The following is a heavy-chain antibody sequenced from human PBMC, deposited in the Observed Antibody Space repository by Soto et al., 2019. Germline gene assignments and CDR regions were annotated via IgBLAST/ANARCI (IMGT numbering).Heavy chain of an antibody. D-gene: IGHD6-19*01. CDR3: AKDRAYSSGWYNWFDP. CDR2: ISYDGSNK. J-gene: IGHJ5*02. CDR1: GFTFSSYG. Sequence: PGGSLILSCAASGFTFSSYGMHWVRQAPGKGLEWVAVISYDGSNKYYADSVKGRFTISRDNSKNTLYLQMNSLRAEDTAVYYCAKDRAYSSGWYNWFDPWGQGTLVTVSS. V-gene: IGHV3-30*18.